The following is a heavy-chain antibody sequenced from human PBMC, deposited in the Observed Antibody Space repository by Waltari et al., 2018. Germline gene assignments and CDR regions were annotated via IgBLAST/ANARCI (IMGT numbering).Heavy chain of an antibody. CDR3: ARGIAAAGTGWFDP. CDR1: GYSIRSGYY. D-gene: IGHD6-13*01. CDR2: IYHSGST. J-gene: IGHJ5*02. V-gene: IGHV4-38-2*01. Sequence: VQLQESGPGLVKPSETLSLTCAVSGYSIRSGYYWGWIRQPPGKGLEWIGSIYHSGSTYYNPSLKSRVTISVDTSKNQFSLKLSSVTAADTAVYYCARGIAAAGTGWFDPWGQGTLVTVSS.